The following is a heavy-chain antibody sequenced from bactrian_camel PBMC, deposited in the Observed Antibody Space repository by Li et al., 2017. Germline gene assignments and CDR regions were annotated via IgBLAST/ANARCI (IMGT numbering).Heavy chain of an antibody. J-gene: IGHJ4*01. V-gene: IGHV3S40*01. CDR1: GFTFSSYG. CDR3: TTDPVLCGADYDDGTPN. CDR2: IGSGGST. Sequence: VQLVESGGGLVRPGGSLRLSCAASGFTFSSYGMSWVRQAPGKGLEWVSVIGSGGSTGYADSVKGRFTISRDNLKNTVYLQMNSLKPEDTAMYYCTTDPVLCGADYDDGTPNWGQGTQVTVS. D-gene: IGHD4*01.